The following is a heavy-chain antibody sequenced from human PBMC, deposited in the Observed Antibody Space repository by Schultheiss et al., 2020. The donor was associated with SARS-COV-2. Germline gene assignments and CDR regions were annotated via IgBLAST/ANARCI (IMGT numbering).Heavy chain of an antibody. CDR1: GFTFSRYN. J-gene: IGHJ5*02. CDR3: ARESGP. V-gene: IGHV3-74*01. D-gene: IGHD1-14*01. Sequence: GESLKISCAASGFTFSRYNMHWVRQAPGKGLEWVSRINSDGSSTSYADSVKGRFTISRDNAKNTLYLQMNSLRAEDTAVYYCARESGPWGQGTLVTVSS. CDR2: INSDGSST.